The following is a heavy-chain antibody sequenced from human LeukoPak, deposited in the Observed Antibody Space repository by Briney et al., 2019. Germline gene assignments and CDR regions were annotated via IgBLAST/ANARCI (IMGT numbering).Heavy chain of an antibody. CDR1: GYTFTSYD. CDR2: MNPNSGNT. Sequence: ASVTVSCKASGYTFTSYDINWVRQATGQGLEWMGWMNPNSGNTGYAQKFQGRVTMTRNTSISTAYMELSSLRSEDTAVYYCARGPRGIAAAGTNYWGQGTLVTVSS. V-gene: IGHV1-8*01. D-gene: IGHD6-13*01. J-gene: IGHJ4*02. CDR3: ARGPRGIAAAGTNY.